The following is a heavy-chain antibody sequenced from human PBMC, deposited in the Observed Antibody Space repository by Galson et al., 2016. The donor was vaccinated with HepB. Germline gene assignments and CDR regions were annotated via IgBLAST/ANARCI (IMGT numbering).Heavy chain of an antibody. Sequence: SLRLSCAASGFTFSSYAMHWVRQAPGKGLAWVAVISFDGSNNFYADSVKGRFTISRDNSKNTLYLQMNSLRAEDTAVYYCARDGDYVWGTYRYTRTVPQYYFDYWGQGTLVTVSS. CDR3: ARDGDYVWGTYRYTRTVPQYYFDY. J-gene: IGHJ4*02. D-gene: IGHD3-16*02. CDR1: GFTFSSYA. CDR2: ISFDGSNN. V-gene: IGHV3-30-3*01.